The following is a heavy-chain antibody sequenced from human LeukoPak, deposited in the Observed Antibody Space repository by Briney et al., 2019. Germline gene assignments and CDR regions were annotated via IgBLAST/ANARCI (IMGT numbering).Heavy chain of an antibody. CDR2: INAANGHT. CDR1: GYTFTNYA. V-gene: IGHV1-3*03. J-gene: IGHJ6*03. D-gene: IGHD3-10*01. CDR3: ARGRGPPNTNRDFYNYYYMDV. Sequence: ASVKVSCKASGYTFTNYAIHWVRQAPGQRFEWMGWINAANGHTKYSQEFQDRITITRDTSATTAYMELSNLRSEDMALYYCARGRGPPNTNRDFYNYYYMDVWGTGTTVTVSS.